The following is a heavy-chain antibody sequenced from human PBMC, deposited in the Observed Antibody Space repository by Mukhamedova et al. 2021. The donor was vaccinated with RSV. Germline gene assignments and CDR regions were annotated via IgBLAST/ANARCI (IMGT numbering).Heavy chain of an antibody. J-gene: IGHJ4*02. CDR2: IYYSGNT. CDR3: ARHYGSGTYPLDY. Sequence: GWIYYSGNTRYNPSLNSRGTISLDTSKNEFYLKLTSVTAADTAFYYCARHYGSGTYPLDYWGLGTLVTVSS. D-gene: IGHD3-10*01. V-gene: IGHV4-61*07.